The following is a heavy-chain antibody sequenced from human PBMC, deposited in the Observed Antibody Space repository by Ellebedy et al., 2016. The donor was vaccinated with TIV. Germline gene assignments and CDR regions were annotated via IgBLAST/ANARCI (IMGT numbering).Heavy chain of an antibody. V-gene: IGHV1-2*02. CDR2: IYPNSGGT. J-gene: IGHJ3*02. D-gene: IGHD3-16*02. Sequence: ASVKVSXKASGYTFTGYYLNWVRQAPGQGLEWMGWIYPNSGGTNYAQKFHGRVTLTRDTSISTAYMDLSRLRSDDTAVYYCARGGDFSTSAFDIWGQGTMVTVSS. CDR3: ARGGDFSTSAFDI. CDR1: GYTFTGYY.